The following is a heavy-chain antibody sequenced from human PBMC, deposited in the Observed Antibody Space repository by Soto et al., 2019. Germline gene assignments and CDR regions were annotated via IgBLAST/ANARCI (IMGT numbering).Heavy chain of an antibody. J-gene: IGHJ4*01. CDR3: ARGNGIAVAGDFDY. CDR2: INQSGIT. Sequence: SETLSLTCAVYGGSFSNYYWSWIRQPPGKGLEWIGEINQSGITNYNPSLKSRVTISEDASKNQFSLKLSSVTAADTAVYYCARGNGIAVAGDFDYWGLGTLVTVSS. CDR1: GGSFSNYY. D-gene: IGHD6-19*01. V-gene: IGHV4-34*01.